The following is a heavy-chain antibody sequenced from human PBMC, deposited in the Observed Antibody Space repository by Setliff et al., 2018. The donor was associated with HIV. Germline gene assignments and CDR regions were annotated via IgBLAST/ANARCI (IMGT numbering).Heavy chain of an antibody. Sequence: PSETLSLTCTVSGGSISSGDYYWSWIRQPPGKGLEWIGYIYYSGSTYYNPSLKSRVTISVDTSKKQFSLKVRSVTAADTAVYYCASRIYYYDSNNFLREEGFDPWGQGTLVTVSS. J-gene: IGHJ5*02. CDR1: GGSISSGDYY. CDR2: IYYSGST. D-gene: IGHD3-22*01. V-gene: IGHV4-30-4*08. CDR3: ASRIYYYDSNNFLREEGFDP.